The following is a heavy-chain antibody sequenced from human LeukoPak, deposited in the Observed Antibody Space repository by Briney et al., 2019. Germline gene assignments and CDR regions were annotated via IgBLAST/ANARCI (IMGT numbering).Heavy chain of an antibody. V-gene: IGHV1-24*01. CDR1: GYTLTELS. CDR3: ATSKAVAGAFDI. CDR2: FDPEDGET. D-gene: IGHD6-19*01. Sequence: ASVKVSCKVSGYTLTELSMHWVRQAPGKGLEWMGGFDPEDGETIYAQKFQGRVTMTEDTSTDTAYMELSSLRSEDTAVYYCATSKAVAGAFDIWGQGTMVTVSS. J-gene: IGHJ3*02.